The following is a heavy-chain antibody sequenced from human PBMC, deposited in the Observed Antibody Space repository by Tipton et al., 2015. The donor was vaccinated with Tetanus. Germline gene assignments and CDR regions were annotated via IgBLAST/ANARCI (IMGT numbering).Heavy chain of an antibody. CDR2: ISSSSSYI. D-gene: IGHD3-22*01. Sequence: SLRLSCVASGFTFSSYSMNWVRQAPGKGLEWVSSISSSSSYIYYADSVKGRFTISRDNAKNSLYLQMNSLRAEDTAVYYCARDLRNYYDSSGYSDYWGQGTLVTVSS. J-gene: IGHJ4*02. V-gene: IGHV3-21*01. CDR3: ARDLRNYYDSSGYSDY. CDR1: GFTFSSYS.